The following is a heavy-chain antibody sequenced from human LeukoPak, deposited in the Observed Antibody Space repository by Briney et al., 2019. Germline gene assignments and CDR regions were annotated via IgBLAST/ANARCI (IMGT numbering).Heavy chain of an antibody. CDR2: FDPEDGEK. CDR3: ATETTAGTLDY. Sequence: SVNVSCTVSGYILTELSMHWVRQAPGKGLEWMGGFDPEDGEKIFAQKFQGRVTMTEDTSTDTAYMELSSLRSDDTAVYYCATETTAGTLDYWGQGTLVTVSS. CDR1: GYILTELS. D-gene: IGHD6-13*01. V-gene: IGHV1-24*01. J-gene: IGHJ4*02.